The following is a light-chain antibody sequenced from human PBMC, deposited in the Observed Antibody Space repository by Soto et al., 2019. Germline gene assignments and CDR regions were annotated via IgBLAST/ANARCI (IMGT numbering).Light chain of an antibody. Sequence: QSALTQPPSASGSPGQSVTISCTGTSSDVGGDNYVSWYQQHPGKVPKLMIYEVNKRPSGVPDRFSGSKSGNTASLTVSGLQAEDEADYYCSSYAGSNTDVVFGGGTKLTVL. CDR2: EVN. CDR1: SSDVGGDNY. CDR3: SSYAGSNTDVV. J-gene: IGLJ2*01. V-gene: IGLV2-8*01.